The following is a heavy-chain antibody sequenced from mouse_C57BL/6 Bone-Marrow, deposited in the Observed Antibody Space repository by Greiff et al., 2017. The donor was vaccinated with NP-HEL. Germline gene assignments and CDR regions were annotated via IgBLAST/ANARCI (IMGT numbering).Heavy chain of an antibody. CDR2: ISYDGSN. CDR3: ARDQLL. V-gene: IGHV3-6*01. Sequence: EVQLQQSGPGLVKPSQSLSLTCSVTGYSITSGYYWNWIRQFPGNKLEWMGYISYDGSNNYNPSLKNRISITRDTSKNQFFLKLNSVTTEDTATYYCARDQLLWGQGTTLTVSS. J-gene: IGHJ2*01. CDR1: GYSITSGYY. D-gene: IGHD2-1*01.